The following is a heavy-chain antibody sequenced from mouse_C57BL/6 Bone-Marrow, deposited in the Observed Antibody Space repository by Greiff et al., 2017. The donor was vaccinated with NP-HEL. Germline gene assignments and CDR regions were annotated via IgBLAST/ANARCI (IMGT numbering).Heavy chain of an antibody. Sequence: QVQLQQPGAELVMPGASVKLSCKASGYTFTSYWMHWVKQRPGQGLEWIGEIDPSDSYTNYNQKFKGKSTLTVDKSSSTAYMQLSSLTSEDSAVYDGAREGTTVALDYWGQGTTLTVSS. CDR2: IDPSDSYT. V-gene: IGHV1-69*01. CDR3: AREGTTVALDY. J-gene: IGHJ2*01. D-gene: IGHD1-1*01. CDR1: GYTFTSYW.